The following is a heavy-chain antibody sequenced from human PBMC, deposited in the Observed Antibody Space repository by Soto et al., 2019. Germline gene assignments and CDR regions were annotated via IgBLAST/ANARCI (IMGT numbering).Heavy chain of an antibody. CDR3: AKRAGDGYLDY. CDR1: GFTFSSYA. J-gene: IGHJ4*02. CDR2: IDASGDST. D-gene: IGHD4-17*01. V-gene: IGHV3-23*01. Sequence: EVQLLESGGGLVQRGGSLRLSCAASGFTFSSYAMNWVRQAPGKGLEWASFIDASGDSTYYADSVKGRSTISRDNSRNTLYLQMDSLRAEDTAQYYCAKRAGDGYLDYWGQGILVTVSS.